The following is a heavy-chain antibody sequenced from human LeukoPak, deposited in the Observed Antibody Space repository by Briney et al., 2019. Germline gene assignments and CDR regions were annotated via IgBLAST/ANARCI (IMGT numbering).Heavy chain of an antibody. J-gene: IGHJ4*02. D-gene: IGHD1-26*01. CDR3: FRFPIGGSDPGGY. CDR2: IKSKRDGGTT. Sequence: PGGSLRLSCAPSGFTFSNAWMSWVRQAPGKGLEWVGRIKSKRDGGTTDYAAPVKGRFTISRDDSKNTLYLQMNSLKTEDTAVYYCFRFPIGGSDPGGYWGQGTLVTVSS. CDR1: GFTFSNAW. V-gene: IGHV3-15*01.